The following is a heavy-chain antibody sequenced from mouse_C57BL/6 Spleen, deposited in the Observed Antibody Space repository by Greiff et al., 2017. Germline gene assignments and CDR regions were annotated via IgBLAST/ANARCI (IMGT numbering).Heavy chain of an antibody. V-gene: IGHV1-18*01. CDR1: GYTFTDYN. Sequence: VQLQQSGPELVKPGASVKIPCKASGYTFTDYNMDWVKQSHGKSLEWIGDINPNNGGTIDNQKFKGKATLTVDKSSSTAYMELRSLTSADTAVYYCACGVTTSFAYWGQGTLGTVSA. D-gene: IGHD2-2*01. CDR3: ACGVTTSFAY. CDR2: INPNNGGT. J-gene: IGHJ3*01.